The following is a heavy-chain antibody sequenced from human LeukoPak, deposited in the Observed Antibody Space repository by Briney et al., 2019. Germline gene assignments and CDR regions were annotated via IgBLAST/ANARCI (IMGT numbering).Heavy chain of an antibody. CDR2: INPNSGGT. J-gene: IGHJ4*02. CDR3: AVKYGGNSLFDY. Sequence: ASVKVSCKASGHTFTGYYMHWVRQAPGQGLEWMGWINPNSGGTNYAQKFQGRVTMTRDTSISTAYMELSRLRSDDTAVYYCAVKYGGNSLFDYWGQGTLVTVSS. D-gene: IGHD4-23*01. CDR1: GHTFTGYY. V-gene: IGHV1-2*02.